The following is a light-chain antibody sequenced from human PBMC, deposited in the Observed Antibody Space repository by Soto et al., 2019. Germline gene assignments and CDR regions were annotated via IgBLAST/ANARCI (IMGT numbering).Light chain of an antibody. J-gene: IGKJ1*01. Sequence: DIQMTQSPSTLSASVGDRVTITCRASQSTSTHLAWYQQQPGKAPKLLISRASRLESGVPSRFSGSGSGTEFTLTISSLQPDDFATYYCQQYSTFSLTFGQGTKVEIK. CDR1: QSTSTH. CDR2: RAS. V-gene: IGKV1-5*03. CDR3: QQYSTFSLT.